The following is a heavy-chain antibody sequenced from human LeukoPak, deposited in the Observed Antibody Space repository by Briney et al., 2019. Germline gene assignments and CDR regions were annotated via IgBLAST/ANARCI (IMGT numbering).Heavy chain of an antibody. V-gene: IGHV3-7*01. J-gene: IGHJ4*02. CDR2: IKQDGSEK. Sequence: GGSLRLSCAASGFTFSSYWMSWVRQAPGKGLEWVANIKQDGSEKYYVVSVKGRFTISRDNAKNSLYLQMNSLSAEDTAVYYCARESYSSSWYDYWGQGTLVTVSS. CDR3: ARESYSSSWYDY. CDR1: GFTFSSYW. D-gene: IGHD6-13*01.